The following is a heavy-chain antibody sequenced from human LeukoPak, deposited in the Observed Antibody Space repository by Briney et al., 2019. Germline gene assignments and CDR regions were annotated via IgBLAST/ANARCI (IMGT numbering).Heavy chain of an antibody. CDR2: ISWNSGDI. CDR3: AKSQSYDFWRGYMDV. J-gene: IGHJ6*02. D-gene: IGHD3-3*01. CDR1: GFTFDDYA. V-gene: IGHV3-9*01. Sequence: GGSLRLSCAASGFTFDDYAMHWVRQAPGKGLEWVSGISWNSGDIGYADSVKGRFTISRDNAKNSLYLQMNSLRAEDTALYYCAKSQSYDFWRGYMDVWGQGNTVTVS.